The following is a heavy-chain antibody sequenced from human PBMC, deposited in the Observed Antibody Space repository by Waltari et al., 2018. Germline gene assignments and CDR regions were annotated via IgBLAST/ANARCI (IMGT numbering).Heavy chain of an antibody. V-gene: IGHV4-34*01. CDR1: GGSFSGYY. CDR3: ARGWNGRYSRTNDAFDI. J-gene: IGHJ3*02. CDR2: INHSGST. Sequence: QVQLQQWGAGLLKPSETLSIPCAVYGGSFSGYYWSWIRPPPGKGLEWIGEINHSGSTNYNPSLKSRVTISVDTSKNQFSLKLSSVTAADTAVYYCARGWNGRYSRTNDAFDIWGQGTMVTVSS. D-gene: IGHD6-13*01.